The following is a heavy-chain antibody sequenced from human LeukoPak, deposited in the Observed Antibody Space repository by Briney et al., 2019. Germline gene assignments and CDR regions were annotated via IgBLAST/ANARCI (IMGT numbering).Heavy chain of an antibody. CDR1: GGSFSGYY. J-gene: IGHJ3*02. Sequence: SETLSLTCAVYGGSFSGYYWCWIRQPPGKGLEWIGEINHSGSTNYNPSLKSRVTISVDTSKNQFSLRLSSVTAAEPAVYYCARGYCSGGSCYSVRDAFNIWGQGTMVTVSS. V-gene: IGHV4-34*01. CDR2: INHSGST. D-gene: IGHD2-15*01. CDR3: ARGYCSGGSCYSVRDAFNI.